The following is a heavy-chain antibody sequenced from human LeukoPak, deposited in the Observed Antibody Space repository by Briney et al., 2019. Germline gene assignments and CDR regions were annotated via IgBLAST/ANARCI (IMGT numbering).Heavy chain of an antibody. CDR1: GFTFSSYS. Sequence: GGSLRLSCAASGFTFSSYSMNWLRQPPGKALEWVSSISSSSSYIYYADSVKGRFTISRYNSKNTLYLQMNSLRAEDTAVYYCAKVEPFLIAEAGVDYWGQGTLVTVSS. CDR2: ISSSSSYI. CDR3: AKVEPFLIAEAGVDY. D-gene: IGHD6-13*01. V-gene: IGHV3-21*04. J-gene: IGHJ4*02.